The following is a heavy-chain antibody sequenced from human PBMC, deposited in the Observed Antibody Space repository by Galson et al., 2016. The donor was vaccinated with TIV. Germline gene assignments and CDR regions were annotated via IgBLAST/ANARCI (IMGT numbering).Heavy chain of an antibody. CDR2: INVGNGNT. D-gene: IGHD3-16*01. V-gene: IGHV1-3*01. J-gene: IGHJ3*02. CDR3: ARDRLGAKRAFDI. CDR1: GYTFTSHT. Sequence: CKASGYTFTSHTMHWVRQAPGQRLEWMGWINVGNGNTKYVQKFKGRVTITSDTSARIAYMELSTLTSEDTAMYYCARDRLGAKRAFDIWGQGTLVTVSS.